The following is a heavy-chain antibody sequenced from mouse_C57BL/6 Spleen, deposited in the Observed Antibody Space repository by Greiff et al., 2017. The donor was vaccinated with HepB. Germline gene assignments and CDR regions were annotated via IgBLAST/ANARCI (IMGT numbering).Heavy chain of an antibody. Sequence: VQGVESGAELAKPGASVTLSCKASGYTFTSYWMHWVNQRPGQGLEWIGYINPSSGYTKYNQKFKDKATLTADKSSSTAYMQLSSLTYEDSAVYDCARGTRDYYFDHWGQGTTSTVSS. V-gene: IGHV1-7*01. D-gene: IGHD3-1*01. CDR3: ARGTRDYYFDH. CDR1: GYTFTSYW. CDR2: INPSSGYT. J-gene: IGHJ2*01.